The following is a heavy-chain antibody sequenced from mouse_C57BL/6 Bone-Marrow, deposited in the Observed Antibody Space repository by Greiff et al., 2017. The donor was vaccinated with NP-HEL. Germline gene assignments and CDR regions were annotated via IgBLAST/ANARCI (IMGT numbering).Heavy chain of an antibody. D-gene: IGHD2-2*01. Sequence: QVHVKQSGAELVKPGASVKISCKASGYTFTDYYINWVKQRPGQGLEWIGKIGPGSGSTYYNEKFKGKATLTADKSSSTAYMQLSSLTSEDSAVYFCARPPIYYGYDEFAYWGQGTLVTVSA. CDR1: GYTFTDYY. CDR3: ARPPIYYGYDEFAY. J-gene: IGHJ3*01. CDR2: IGPGSGST. V-gene: IGHV1-77*01.